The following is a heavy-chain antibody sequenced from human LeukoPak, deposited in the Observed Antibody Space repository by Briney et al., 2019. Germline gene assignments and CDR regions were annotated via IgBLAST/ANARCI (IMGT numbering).Heavy chain of an antibody. CDR2: IKQDGSEK. D-gene: IGHD3-22*01. CDR1: GFTFSSYW. J-gene: IGHJ4*02. Sequence: GGSLRLSCAASGFTFSSYWMSWVRQAPGKGLEWVANIKQDGSEKYYVDSVKGRFTISRDNAKNSLYLQMNSLRAEDTAVYYCARDRHYYDSSGYSTDLVYFDYWGQGTLVTVSS. V-gene: IGHV3-7*01. CDR3: ARDRHYYDSSGYSTDLVYFDY.